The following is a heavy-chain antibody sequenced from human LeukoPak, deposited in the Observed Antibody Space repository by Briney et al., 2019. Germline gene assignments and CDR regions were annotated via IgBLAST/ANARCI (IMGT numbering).Heavy chain of an antibody. V-gene: IGHV3-30*04. CDR1: GFTFSSYA. Sequence: PGGSLRLSCAASGFTFSSYAMHWVRQAPGKGLEWVAVISYDGSNKYYADSVKGRFTISRDNAKNSLYLQMNSLRAEDTAVYYCARGGGRSGWYHYFDYWGQGTLVTVSS. D-gene: IGHD6-19*01. J-gene: IGHJ4*02. CDR2: ISYDGSNK. CDR3: ARGGGRSGWYHYFDY.